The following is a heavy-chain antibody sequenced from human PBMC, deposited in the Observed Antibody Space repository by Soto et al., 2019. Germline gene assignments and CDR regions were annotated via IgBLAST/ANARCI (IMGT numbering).Heavy chain of an antibody. Sequence: QVQLVESGGGVVQPGDSLKLSCAASGFSFSNYFMHWVRQAPGKGLEWLACIRCDGGSEFHADSLKGRLTLSRDTSSNTLYMEMSSVRAEDTAVYYCAKEADTFDVWGQGTMVTVSS. J-gene: IGHJ3*01. V-gene: IGHV3-30*02. CDR3: AKEADTFDV. CDR1: GFSFSNYF. CDR2: IRCDGGSE.